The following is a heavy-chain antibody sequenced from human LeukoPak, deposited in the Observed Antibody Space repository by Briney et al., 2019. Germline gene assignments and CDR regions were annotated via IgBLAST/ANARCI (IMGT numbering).Heavy chain of an antibody. J-gene: IGHJ4*02. D-gene: IGHD3-16*01. Sequence: PSETLSLTCAVYGGSFSGYYWSWIRQSPGKGLEWIGEIINSGSTNYNPSLKSRVTISVDTSKNLFSLKLNSVTAADTAVYYCATTGGEGNFDNWGQGALVTVSS. CDR1: GGSFSGYY. CDR2: IINSGST. V-gene: IGHV4-34*12. CDR3: ATTGGEGNFDN.